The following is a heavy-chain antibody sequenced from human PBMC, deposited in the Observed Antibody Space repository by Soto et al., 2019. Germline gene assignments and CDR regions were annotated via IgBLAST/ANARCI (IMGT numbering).Heavy chain of an antibody. Sequence: RLSCAASGFTFSSYSMNWVRQAPGEGVEWVSYISSSSSTIYYADSVKGRFTISRDNAKNSLYLQMNSLRAEDTAVYYCARIPGAAGTGYYYYGMDVWGQGTTVTVSS. D-gene: IGHD6-13*01. CDR1: GFTFSSYS. CDR2: ISSSSSTI. J-gene: IGHJ6*02. CDR3: ARIPGAAGTGYYYYGMDV. V-gene: IGHV3-48*01.